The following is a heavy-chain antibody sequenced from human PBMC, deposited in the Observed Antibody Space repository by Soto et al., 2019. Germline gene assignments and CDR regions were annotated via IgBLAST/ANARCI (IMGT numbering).Heavy chain of an antibody. Sequence: PSETLSVTCTVSGGPIAPFYWTWIRQSPGKGLESIGYVYYNGSTNYNPALKGRVTISLDTSKSQFSLRLSSVTAADTAVYYCARTRGRGQWRDFYFDFWGQGSLVTVS. J-gene: IGHJ4*02. CDR2: VYYNGST. V-gene: IGHV4-59*12. CDR1: GGPIAPFY. D-gene: IGHD6-19*01. CDR3: ARTRGRGQWRDFYFDF.